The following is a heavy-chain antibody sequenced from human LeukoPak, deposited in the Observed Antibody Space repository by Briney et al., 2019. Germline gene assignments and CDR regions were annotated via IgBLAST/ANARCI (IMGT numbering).Heavy chain of an antibody. D-gene: IGHD5-12*01. CDR3: ARGGWATTP. J-gene: IGHJ5*02. V-gene: IGHV4-59*01. CDR2: IYYSGST. Sequence: SETLSLTCTVSGGSIRSYYWSWIRQPPGKGLEWIGYIYYSGSTNYDPSLKSRVTISVDTSKNQFSLKLSSVTAADTAVYYCARGGWATTPWGQGTLVTVSS. CDR1: GGSIRSYY.